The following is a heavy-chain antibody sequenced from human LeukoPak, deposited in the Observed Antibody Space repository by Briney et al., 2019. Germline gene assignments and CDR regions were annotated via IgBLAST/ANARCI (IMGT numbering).Heavy chain of an antibody. Sequence: GGSLRLSCAASGFKYNMHWVRQAPGKGLEWVAFISFDGSTAYYADSVQGRFTFSRDTSNNTLPLQMNSLRTEDTAVYYCASQTSIAAYFDSWGQGTLVTVSS. V-gene: IGHV3-30*04. CDR1: GFKYN. CDR2: ISFDGSTA. J-gene: IGHJ4*02. D-gene: IGHD2-21*01. CDR3: ASQTSIAAYFDS.